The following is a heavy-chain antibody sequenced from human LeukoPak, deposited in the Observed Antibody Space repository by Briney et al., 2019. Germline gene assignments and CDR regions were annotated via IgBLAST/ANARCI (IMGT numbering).Heavy chain of an antibody. Sequence: PGGSLRLSCAASGFTFISYWMHWVRQAPGKGLVWVSRINEYGSSQDLADSVKGRFTISRDNAKNTLYLQMNSLRAEETAVYYCARDAPGNTALDYWGQGTLVTVSS. CDR3: ARDAPGNTALDY. CDR2: INEYGSSQ. CDR1: GFTFISYW. V-gene: IGHV3-74*01. D-gene: IGHD5-18*01. J-gene: IGHJ4*02.